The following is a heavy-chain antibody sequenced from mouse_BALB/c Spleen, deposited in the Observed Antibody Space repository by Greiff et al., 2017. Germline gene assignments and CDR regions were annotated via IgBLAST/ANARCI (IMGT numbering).Heavy chain of an antibody. J-gene: IGHJ4*01. Sequence: ESGPGLVKPSQSLSLTCSVTGYSITSGYYWNWIRQFPGNKLEWMGYISYDGSNNYNPSLKNRISITRDTSKNQFFLKLNSVTTEDTATYYCARRDDYDEDYWGQGTSVTVSS. CDR1: GYSITSGYY. CDR3: ARRDDYDEDY. CDR2: ISYDGSN. D-gene: IGHD2-4*01. V-gene: IGHV3-6*02.